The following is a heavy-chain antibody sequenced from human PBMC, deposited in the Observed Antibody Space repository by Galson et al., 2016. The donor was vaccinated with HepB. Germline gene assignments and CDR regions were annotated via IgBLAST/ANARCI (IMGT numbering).Heavy chain of an antibody. CDR3: AKDRVIGTIATTASRSGMDV. V-gene: IGHV3-30*18. CDR1: GFTFTNYG. D-gene: IGHD6-13*01. J-gene: IGHJ6*02. Sequence: SLRLSCAASGFTFTNYGIHWARQAPGKGLEWVAIISYEGSSEWYADPVKGRFSISRNISKNTLYLQMNSLRAEDTAVYYCAKDRVIGTIATTASRSGMDVWGQVTTVTVSS. CDR2: ISYEGSSE.